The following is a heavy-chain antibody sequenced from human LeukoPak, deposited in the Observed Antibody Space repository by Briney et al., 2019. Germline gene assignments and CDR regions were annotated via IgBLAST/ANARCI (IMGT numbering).Heavy chain of an antibody. J-gene: IGHJ4*02. CDR2: MNPNSGNT. CDR1: GYTFTSYG. Sequence: ASVKVSCKASGYTFTSYGINWVRQATGQGLEWMGWMNPNSGNTGYAQKFQGRVTMTRNTSISTAYMELSSLRSEDTAVYYCARGIVVGGYDNNYFDYWGQGTLVTVSS. CDR3: ARGIVVGGYDNNYFDY. D-gene: IGHD5-12*01. V-gene: IGHV1-8*01.